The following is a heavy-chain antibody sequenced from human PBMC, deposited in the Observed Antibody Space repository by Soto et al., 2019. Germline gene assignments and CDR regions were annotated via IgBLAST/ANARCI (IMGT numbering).Heavy chain of an antibody. J-gene: IGHJ4*02. CDR1: GFTFSSYD. V-gene: IGHV3-13*01. Sequence: PGGSLRLSCAASGFTFSSYDMHWVRQATGKGLEWVSAIGTAGDTYYPGSVKGRFTISRENAKNSLYLQMNSLRAGDTAVYYCARANGGLYYFDYWGQGTLVTVS. CDR3: ARANGGLYYFDY. CDR2: IGTAGDT. D-gene: IGHD4-17*01.